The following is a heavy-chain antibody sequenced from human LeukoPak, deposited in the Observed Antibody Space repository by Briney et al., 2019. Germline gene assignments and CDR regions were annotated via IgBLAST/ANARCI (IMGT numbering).Heavy chain of an antibody. CDR1: GFTFSNYA. V-gene: IGHV3-23*01. J-gene: IGHJ6*03. D-gene: IGHD2-21*02. CDR2: ISGSGDST. CDR3: ARAYCGGDCYPFPPDYMDV. Sequence: PGGSLRLSCAASGFTFSNYAMRWVRQAPGKGLEWVSGISGSGDSTYYADSVKGRFTISRDNSKNTLYLQMNSLRSDDTAVYYCARAYCGGDCYPFPPDYMDVWGKGTTVTISS.